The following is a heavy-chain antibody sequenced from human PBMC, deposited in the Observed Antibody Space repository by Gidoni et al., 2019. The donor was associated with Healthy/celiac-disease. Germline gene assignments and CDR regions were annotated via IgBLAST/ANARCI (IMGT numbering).Heavy chain of an antibody. CDR1: GFTFSSYA. CDR3: AKGRARYGSSTSCHKWFDP. V-gene: IGHV3-23*01. J-gene: IGHJ5*02. Sequence: EVQLLESGGGLVQPGGSLRLSCAASGFTFSSYAMSWVLQAPGTGLEWVSAISGSGSSTYYADSVKGRFTISRDNYKNTLYMQKKSMREEDTDVYYCAKGRARYGSSTSCHKWFDPWGQGTLVTVSS. CDR2: ISGSGSST. D-gene: IGHD2-2*01.